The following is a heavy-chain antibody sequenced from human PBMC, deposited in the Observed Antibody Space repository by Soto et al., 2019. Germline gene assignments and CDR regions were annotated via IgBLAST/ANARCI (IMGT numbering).Heavy chain of an antibody. CDR1: GFSFSGSY. J-gene: IGHJ3*02. CDR2: IRSGGSNE. V-gene: IGHV3-11*01. CDR3: ARGPLGAFDI. Sequence: QVQLVESGGGLVKPGGSLRLSCAASGFSFSGSYMSWIRQAPGKGLEWVSYIRSGGSNEYYAASVRGRFAISRDDAKNSLYLQLNSLRADDTAVYYWARGPLGAFDIWGQGTMVTVSS.